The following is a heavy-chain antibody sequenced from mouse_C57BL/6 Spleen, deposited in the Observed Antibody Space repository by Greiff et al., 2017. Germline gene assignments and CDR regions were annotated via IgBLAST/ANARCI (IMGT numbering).Heavy chain of an antibody. J-gene: IGHJ2*01. CDR2: ISYDGSN. D-gene: IGHD1-1*01. V-gene: IGHV3-6*01. Sequence: ESGPGLVKPSQSLSLTCSVTGYSITSGYYWNWIRQFPGNKLEWMGYISYDGSNNYNPSLKNRISITRDTSKNQFFLKLNSVTTEDTATYYCARVYYGSFDYWGQGTTLTVSS. CDR3: ARVYYGSFDY. CDR1: GYSITSGYY.